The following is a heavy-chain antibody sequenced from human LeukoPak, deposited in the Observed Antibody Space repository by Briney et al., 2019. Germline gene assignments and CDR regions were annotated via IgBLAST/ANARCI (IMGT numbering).Heavy chain of an antibody. D-gene: IGHD5-24*01. CDR3: ARENVEMATTSYIDY. V-gene: IGHV3-48*01. J-gene: IGHJ4*02. CDR1: GFTVSSNY. Sequence: GGSLRLSCAASGFTVSSNYMSWVRQAPGKGLEWVSYISSSSSHIYYADSVKGRFTISRDNAKNSLYLQMNSLRAEDTAVYYCARENVEMATTSYIDYWGQGTLVTVSS. CDR2: ISSSSSHI.